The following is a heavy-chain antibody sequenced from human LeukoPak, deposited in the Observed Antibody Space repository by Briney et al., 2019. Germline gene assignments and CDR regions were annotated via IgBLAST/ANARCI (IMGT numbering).Heavy chain of an antibody. CDR1: GDSMKSYY. V-gene: IGHV4-59*01. J-gene: IGHJ1*01. D-gene: IGHD6-13*01. CDR3: ARSTAADPGAFQY. Sequence: SETLSLTCTVSGDSMKSYYWSWIRQPPGKGLEWIAYIHDSGSTNYDPSLTSRVTISLDTSNNQFSLRVTSVTAADTAVYYCARSTAADPGAFQYWGQGTLVTVSS. CDR2: IHDSGST.